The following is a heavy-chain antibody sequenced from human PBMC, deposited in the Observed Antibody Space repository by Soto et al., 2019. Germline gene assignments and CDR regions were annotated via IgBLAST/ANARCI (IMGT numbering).Heavy chain of an antibody. CDR2: ISYDGSNK. J-gene: IGHJ6*02. Sequence: LRLSCAASGFTFSSYGMHWVRQAPGKGLEWVAVISYDGSNKYYADSVKGRFTISRDNSKNTLYLQMNSLRAEDTAVYYCAKEHYYYYYGMDVWGQGTTVTVSS. CDR1: GFTFSSYG. CDR3: AKEHYYYYYGMDV. V-gene: IGHV3-30*18.